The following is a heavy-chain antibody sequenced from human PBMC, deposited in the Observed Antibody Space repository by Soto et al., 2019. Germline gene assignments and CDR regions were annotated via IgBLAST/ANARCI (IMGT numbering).Heavy chain of an antibody. Sequence: QVQLVESGGGVVQPGRSLRLSCAASGFTFSSYGMHWVRQAPGKGLEWVAVIWYDGXXKYYADSVKGRFTISRDNSKXXXXXXXXXXXXXXXXXXXXXXXXXXXXXXMDVWGKGTTVTVSS. CDR1: GFTFSSYG. J-gene: IGHJ6*03. CDR2: IWYDGXXK. V-gene: IGHV3-33*01. CDR3: XXXXXXXXXXMDV.